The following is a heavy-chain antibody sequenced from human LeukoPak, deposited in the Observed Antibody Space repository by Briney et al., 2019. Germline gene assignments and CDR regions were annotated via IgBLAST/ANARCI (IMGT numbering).Heavy chain of an antibody. V-gene: IGHV3-23*01. CDR2: ISGSGGST. D-gene: IGHD2-15*01. J-gene: IGHJ6*02. CDR3: AKDRKVVPVGDV. Sequence: SGGSLRLSCAASGFTFSSYAMSWVRQAPGKGLEWASAISGSGGSTYYADSVKGRFTISRDNSKNTLYLQMNSLRAEDTAVYYCAKDRKVVPVGDVWGQGTTVTVSS. CDR1: GFTFSSYA.